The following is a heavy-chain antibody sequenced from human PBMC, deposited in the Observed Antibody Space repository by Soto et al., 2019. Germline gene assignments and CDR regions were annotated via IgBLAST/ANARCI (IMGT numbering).Heavy chain of an antibody. CDR1: GFTFSDYW. Sequence: GGSLRLSCAASGFTFSDYWMTWVRQAPGKGLEWVATIKPDGSEGFYVDSVKGRFTISRDNAENSVYLQMNSLSAEDTAVYFCVGDVGHDYVNWGQGTLVTVSS. V-gene: IGHV3-7*01. D-gene: IGHD5-12*01. J-gene: IGHJ4*02. CDR2: IKPDGSEG. CDR3: VGDVGHDYVN.